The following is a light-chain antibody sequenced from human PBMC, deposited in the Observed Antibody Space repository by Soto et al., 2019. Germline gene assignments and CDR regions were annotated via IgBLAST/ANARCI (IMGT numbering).Light chain of an antibody. CDR1: QTEFYSSNNKNY. V-gene: IGKV4-1*01. J-gene: IGKJ1*01. CDR2: WAS. CDR3: HQYSSTPWT. Sequence: DRGMTESPDWRGVSRGDRATINCEDSQTEFYSSNNKNYLAWYQQRPGQPPKLLIYWASARESGVPDRFSGSGSGTDFTLTISSLQAEDVSVYYCHQYSSTPWTFGQGTKVDI.